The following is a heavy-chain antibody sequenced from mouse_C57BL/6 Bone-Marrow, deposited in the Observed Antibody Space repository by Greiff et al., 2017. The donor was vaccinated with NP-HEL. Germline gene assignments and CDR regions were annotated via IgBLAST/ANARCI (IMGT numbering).Heavy chain of an antibody. V-gene: IGHV5-6*02. CDR2: ISSGGSYT. D-gene: IGHD1-1*01. J-gene: IGHJ2*01. CDR3: ARRELLATVVAPDY. CDR1: GFTFSSYG. Sequence: EVKLVESGGDLVKPGGSLKLSCAASGFTFSSYGMSWVRQTPDKRLEWVATISSGGSYTYYPDSVKGRFTISRDNAKNTLYLQMSSLKSEDTALYYCARRELLATVVAPDYWGQGTTLTVSS.